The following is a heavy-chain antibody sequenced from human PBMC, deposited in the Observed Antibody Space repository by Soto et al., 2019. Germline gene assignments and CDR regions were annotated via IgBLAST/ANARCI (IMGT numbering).Heavy chain of an antibody. CDR1: GVSLSRSC. CDR3: VREVSDPAEDRNAAFDI. V-gene: IGHV3-33*01. Sequence: QVHVVESGGGVVQPGRSLRLSCAVSGVSLSRSCMHWVRQAPGKGLKCLAVLWYNAYTKYYENSVNGRFTISRENSKNTLFLEMNRLRADETAVSYCVREVSDPAEDRNAAFDIWGQGTTVTVSS. CDR2: LWYNAYTK. J-gene: IGHJ3*02.